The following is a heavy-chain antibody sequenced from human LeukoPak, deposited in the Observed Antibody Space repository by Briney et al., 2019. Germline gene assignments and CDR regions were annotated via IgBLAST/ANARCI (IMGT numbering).Heavy chain of an antibody. J-gene: IGHJ6*03. V-gene: IGHV4-34*01. CDR2: INHSGST. Sequence: SETLSLTCAVHGGSFSGYYWSWIRQPPGKGLEWIGEINHSGSTNYNPSLKSRVTISVDTSKNQFSLKLSSVTAADTAVYYCARSQYDFCMDVWGKGTTVTVSS. CDR1: GGSFSGYY. D-gene: IGHD3-3*01. CDR3: ARSQYDFCMDV.